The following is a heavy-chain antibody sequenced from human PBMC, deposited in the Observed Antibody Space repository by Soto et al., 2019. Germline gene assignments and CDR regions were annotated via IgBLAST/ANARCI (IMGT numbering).Heavy chain of an antibody. J-gene: IGHJ5*02. CDR1: GGSLSSYY. V-gene: IGHV4-59*01. Sequence: SETLSLTCTVSGGSLSSYYWTWIRQSPGKGLEWIGYVYFIGNTNYNPSLKSRVTISIDTSKNQFSLRLASVTAADTAFYYCGSVRPSGYVLSWGQGTLVTVPQ. D-gene: IGHD6-25*01. CDR3: GSVRPSGYVLS. CDR2: VYFIGNT.